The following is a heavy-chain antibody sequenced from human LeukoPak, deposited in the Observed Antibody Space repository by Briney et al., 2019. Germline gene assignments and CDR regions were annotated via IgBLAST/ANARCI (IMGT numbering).Heavy chain of an antibody. CDR1: GFTFSSYA. J-gene: IGHJ4*02. Sequence: GGSLRLSCAASGFTFSSYAMSWVRQAPGKGLEWVSAISGSGGSIYYADSVKGRFTISRDNSKNTLYLQMNSLRAEDTAVYYCAKDRKWPPGYFDYWGQGTLVTVSS. V-gene: IGHV3-23*01. CDR3: AKDRKWPPGYFDY. CDR2: ISGSGGSI. D-gene: IGHD5-12*01.